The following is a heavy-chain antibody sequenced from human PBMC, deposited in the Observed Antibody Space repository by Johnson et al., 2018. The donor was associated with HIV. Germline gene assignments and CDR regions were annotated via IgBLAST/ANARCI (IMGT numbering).Heavy chain of an antibody. CDR3: ARERRTDYDYDAFDI. Sequence: QVQLVESGGGLVQPGGSLRLSCAASGFTFSSYAMHWVRQAPGKGLEWVAVISYDGSNKYYTASVKGRFTISRDTAETLLYLQMHSLRVEDTAVYYCARERRTDYDYDAFDIWGQGTMVTVSS. J-gene: IGHJ3*02. CDR2: ISYDGSNK. CDR1: GFTFSSYA. V-gene: IGHV3-30*04. D-gene: IGHD4-17*01.